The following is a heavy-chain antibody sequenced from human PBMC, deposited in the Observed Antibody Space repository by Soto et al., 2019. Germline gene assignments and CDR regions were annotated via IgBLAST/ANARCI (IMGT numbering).Heavy chain of an antibody. D-gene: IGHD3-9*01. CDR3: AGGLRYFDWHLYYYYYMDV. CDR1: GFTFSDYY. J-gene: IGHJ6*03. V-gene: IGHV3-11*01. Sequence: GGSLRLSCAASGFTFSDYYMSWIRQAPGKGLEWVSYISSSGSTIYYADSVKGRFTISRDNAKNSLYLQMNSLRAEDTAVYYCAGGLRYFDWHLYYYYYMDVWGKGTTVTVSS. CDR2: ISSSGSTI.